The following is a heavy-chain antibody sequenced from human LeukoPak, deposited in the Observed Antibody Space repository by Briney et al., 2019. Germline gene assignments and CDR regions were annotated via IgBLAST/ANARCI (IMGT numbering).Heavy chain of an antibody. J-gene: IGHJ4*02. CDR1: DGSISSYY. Sequence: SETLSLTCTVSDGSISSYYWNWFRQPPGKGLEWIGHIYYTGTTRYNPSLKSRVSISIDTSKNQFSLKLRSVTAVDTAVYYCARWGHFDTSGYFVADYWGQGTLITVSS. V-gene: IGHV4-59*01. CDR2: IYYTGTT. D-gene: IGHD3-22*01. CDR3: ARWGHFDTSGYFVADY.